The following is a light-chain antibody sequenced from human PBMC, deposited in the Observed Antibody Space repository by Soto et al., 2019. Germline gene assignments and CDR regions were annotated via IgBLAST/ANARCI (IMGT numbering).Light chain of an antibody. CDR2: DTS. CDR1: QSLTNSF. V-gene: IGKV3-20*01. CDR3: QQYGTSEII. Sequence: EIVLTQSPGTLSLSPEDRATLSCRASQSLTNSFIAWYQQRPGQAPRLLIYDTSSRASGIPDRFSGSGSGTDFTLTISRLETEDFAVFYCQQYGTSEIIFGQGTRLEIK. J-gene: IGKJ5*01.